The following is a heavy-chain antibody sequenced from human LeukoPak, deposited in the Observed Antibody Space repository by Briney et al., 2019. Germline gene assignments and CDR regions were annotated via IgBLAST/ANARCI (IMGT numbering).Heavy chain of an antibody. CDR1: GFTFGDYA. Sequence: GGSLRLSCTASGFTFGDYAMSWFRQAPGKGLEWVGFVRSKTYSGTTEYAASVKGRFTISRDDSKSIAYLQMNSLRPEDTAVYYCAKEGDYYGSGSYRDGFDIWGQGTRATVSS. D-gene: IGHD3-10*01. CDR3: AKEGDYYGSGSYRDGFDI. CDR2: VRSKTYSGTT. V-gene: IGHV3-49*03. J-gene: IGHJ3*02.